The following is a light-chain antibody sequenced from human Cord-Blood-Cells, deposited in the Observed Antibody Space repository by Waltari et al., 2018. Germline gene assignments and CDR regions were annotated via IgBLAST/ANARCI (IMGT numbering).Light chain of an antibody. V-gene: IGLV3-21*03. Sequence: SYVLTQPTSVSVAPGKTARITCGGNNLGSKSVHWYQQKPGQAPALVVYDDSDRPSGIPERFSGSNSGNTATLTISRVEAGDEADYYCQVWDSSSDHYVFGTGTKVTVL. J-gene: IGLJ1*01. CDR1: NLGSKS. CDR3: QVWDSSSDHYV. CDR2: DDS.